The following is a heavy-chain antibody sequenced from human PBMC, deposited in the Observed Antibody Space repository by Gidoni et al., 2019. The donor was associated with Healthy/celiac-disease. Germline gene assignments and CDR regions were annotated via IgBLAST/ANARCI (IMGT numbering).Heavy chain of an antibody. CDR1: GYSFTSYW. Sequence: EVQLVQSGAEVKKPGESLKLSCKCSGYSFTSYWIGWVRQMPGKGLEWMGIIYPGDSDTRYSPSFQGQVTISADKSISTAYLQWSSLKAADTAMYYCARIGGYCSSTSCYPVDYWGQGTLVTVSS. CDR3: ARIGGYCSSTSCYPVDY. D-gene: IGHD2-2*01. CDR2: IYPGDSDT. V-gene: IGHV5-51*01. J-gene: IGHJ4*02.